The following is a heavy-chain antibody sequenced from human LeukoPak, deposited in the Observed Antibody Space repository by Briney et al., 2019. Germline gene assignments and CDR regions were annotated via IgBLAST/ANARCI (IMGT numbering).Heavy chain of an antibody. Sequence: ASVKVSCKASGYSFTGHYMHWVRQVPGQGLEWMGWINPKSGGTNYAQKFQGRVTMTRDTPISTAYMDMSSLRADDTAVYYCARRLLWFGEFDPWGQGTLVTVSS. V-gene: IGHV1-2*02. CDR3: ARRLLWFGEFDP. CDR2: INPKSGGT. D-gene: IGHD3-10*01. J-gene: IGHJ5*02. CDR1: GYSFTGHY.